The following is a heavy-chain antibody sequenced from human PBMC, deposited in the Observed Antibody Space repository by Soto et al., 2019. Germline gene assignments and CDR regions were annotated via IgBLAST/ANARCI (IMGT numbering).Heavy chain of an antibody. Sequence: EVQLVESGGGLVQPGGSLRLSCTASGFTLSTYWMSWVRQAPGKGLGWVANIKEDGSEKYYVDSVKGRFSISRDNARSSLYLQMNSLRSEDTAVYYCVRVGRLGGYWGQGTQVTVSS. CDR1: GFTLSTYW. V-gene: IGHV3-7*03. CDR3: VRVGRLGGY. J-gene: IGHJ4*02. CDR2: IKEDGSEK. D-gene: IGHD3-16*01.